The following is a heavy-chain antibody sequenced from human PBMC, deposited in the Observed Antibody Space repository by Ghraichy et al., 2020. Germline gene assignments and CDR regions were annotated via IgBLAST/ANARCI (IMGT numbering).Heavy chain of an antibody. D-gene: IGHD3-22*01. J-gene: IGHJ6*03. CDR2: VNARGGNT. CDR1: GFTFNSYA. Sequence: GGSLRLSCAASGFTFNSYAMTWVRQAPGKGLEWVSGVNARGGNTNYADSVKGRFTISRDNSKNTLYLQMTSLRAEDTAIYYCACLDSGFFHYFHMDVWGKGTTVTVSS. V-gene: IGHV3-23*01. CDR3: ACLDSGFFHYFHMDV.